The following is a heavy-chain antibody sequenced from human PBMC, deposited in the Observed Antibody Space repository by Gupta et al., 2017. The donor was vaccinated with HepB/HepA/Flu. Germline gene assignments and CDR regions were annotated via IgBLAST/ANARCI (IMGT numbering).Heavy chain of an antibody. D-gene: IGHD2-2*01. J-gene: IGHJ6*03. CDR2: TYYRSKWYN. V-gene: IGHV6-1*01. Sequence: QVQLQQSGPGLVKPSQTLSLTCAISGDSVSSNSAAWNWIRQSPSRGLEWLGRTYYRSKWYNDYAVSVKSRISSNPDTSKNQFSLQLNSVTPEDTAVYYCARTVDNKYCSSTSCYYYMDVWGKGTTVTVSS. CDR1: GDSVSSNSAA. CDR3: ARTVDNKYCSSTSCYYYMDV.